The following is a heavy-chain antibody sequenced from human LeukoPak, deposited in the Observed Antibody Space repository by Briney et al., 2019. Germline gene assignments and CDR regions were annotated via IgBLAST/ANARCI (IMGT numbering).Heavy chain of an antibody. D-gene: IGHD1-26*01. J-gene: IGHJ3*02. Sequence: SETLSLTCTVSGGSISSYYWSWIRQPPGKILEWIGYVYYSGSTNYNPSLKSRVTISVDTSKNQFSLNLSSVTAAGTAVYYCARARSGSYWSDFDIWGQGTMVTVSS. CDR2: VYYSGST. CDR1: GGSISSYY. CDR3: ARARSGSYWSDFDI. V-gene: IGHV4-59*01.